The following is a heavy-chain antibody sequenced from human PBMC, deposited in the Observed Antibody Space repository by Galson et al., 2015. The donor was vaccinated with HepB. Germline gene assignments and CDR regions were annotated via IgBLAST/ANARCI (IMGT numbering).Heavy chain of an antibody. CDR2: IDWDDDK. CDR3: ARIRYASYYYYYYGMDV. CDR1: GFSLSTSGMC. D-gene: IGHD5-18*01. Sequence: PALVKPTQTLTLTCTFSGFSLSTSGMCVSWIRQPPGKALEWLALIDWDDDKYYSTSLKTRLTISKDTSKNQVVLTMTNMDPVDTATYYCARIRYASYYYYYYGMDVGGQGTTVTVSS. J-gene: IGHJ6*02. V-gene: IGHV2-70*01.